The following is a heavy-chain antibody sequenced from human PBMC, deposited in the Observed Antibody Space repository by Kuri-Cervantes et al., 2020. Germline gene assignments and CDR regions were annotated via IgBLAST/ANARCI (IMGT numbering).Heavy chain of an antibody. CDR2: IIPIFGTA. J-gene: IGHJ3*02. CDR3: ARDLTPTYYYDSSGYGAAFDI. V-gene: IGHV1-69*06. CDR1: GYTFTSYG. D-gene: IGHD3-22*01. Sequence: SVKVSCKASGYTFTSYGISWVRQAPGQGLEWMGGIIPIFGTANYAQKFQGRVTITADKSTSTAYMELSSLRSEDTAVYYCARDLTPTYYYDSSGYGAAFDIWGQGTMVTVSS.